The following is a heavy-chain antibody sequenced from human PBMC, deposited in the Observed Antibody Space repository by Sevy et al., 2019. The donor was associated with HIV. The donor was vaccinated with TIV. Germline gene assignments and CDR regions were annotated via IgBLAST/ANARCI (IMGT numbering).Heavy chain of an antibody. V-gene: IGHV3-30-3*01. CDR1: GFAFSTHA. Sequence: GGSLRLSCAASGFAFSTHAMHWVRLAPGKGLEWVAVHSYEGTETFYAASVEGRFTISRDNSKNMLSLQINSLKPEDTAVYYCARDGGYSIKWYPLYWGHGTLVTVSS. D-gene: IGHD1-26*01. CDR3: ARDGGYSIKWYPLY. J-gene: IGHJ4*01. CDR2: HSYEGTET.